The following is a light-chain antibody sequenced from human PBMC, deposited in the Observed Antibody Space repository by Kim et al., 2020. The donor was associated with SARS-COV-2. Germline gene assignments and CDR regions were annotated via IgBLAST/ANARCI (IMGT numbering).Light chain of an antibody. CDR3: HQYHSWPPWR. V-gene: IGKV3-15*01. CDR2: DAS. J-gene: IGKJ1*01. Sequence: DIFKTQSPATLSVSPGDRATLSCRNNQDVSGDLSWYQQRPGQSPILLIYDASTRATVIPARISGSGSGTEFTPTITSLQSEDFAIYYCHQYHSWPPWRFGEGTKVDIK. CDR1: QDVSGD.